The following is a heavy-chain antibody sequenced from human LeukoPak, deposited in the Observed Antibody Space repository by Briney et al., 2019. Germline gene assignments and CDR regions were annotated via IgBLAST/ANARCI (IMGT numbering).Heavy chain of an antibody. Sequence: PGGSLRLSCAASGFTFNSYAMRWVRQAPGLGLEWVSTISNSGGNTNYAHSVKGRFTISRDNSKNTLYLQMNSLRAEDTALYYCAIDRAPPRDGYNLGWFDYWGQGALVTVSS. V-gene: IGHV3-23*01. J-gene: IGHJ4*02. CDR1: GFTFNSYA. CDR2: ISNSGGNT. CDR3: AIDRAPPRDGYNLGWFDY. D-gene: IGHD5-24*01.